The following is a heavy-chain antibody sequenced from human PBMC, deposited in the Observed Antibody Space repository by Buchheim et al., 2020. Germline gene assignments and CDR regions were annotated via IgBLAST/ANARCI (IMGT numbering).Heavy chain of an antibody. Sequence: QVQLVESGGGVVQPGRSLRLSCAASGFTFSSYGMHWVRQAPGKGLEWVAVISYDGSNKYYADSVKGRFTISRDNSKNTLYLQMNSLRAEDTAVYYCAKDGLWFGELLLYANYYFDYWGQGTL. CDR2: ISYDGSNK. CDR1: GFTFSSYG. D-gene: IGHD3-10*01. CDR3: AKDGLWFGELLLYANYYFDY. J-gene: IGHJ4*02. V-gene: IGHV3-30*18.